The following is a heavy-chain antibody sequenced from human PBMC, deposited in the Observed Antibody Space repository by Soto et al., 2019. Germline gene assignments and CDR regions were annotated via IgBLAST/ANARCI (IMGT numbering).Heavy chain of an antibody. Sequence: VESGGAVVLPGGSLTLSCAPSGFSLRGYAMHWVRQAPGQGLEWVALISHHVRGQYYADSVKGRFTISRDDPKNTLDLELNSRRPEDSAVYYCARVGYCINGVCPAGGLDPWGQGTLVTVSS. CDR3: ARVGYCINGVCPAGGLDP. CDR1: GFSLRGYA. V-gene: IGHV3-30*01. J-gene: IGHJ5*02. CDR2: ISHHVRGQ. D-gene: IGHD2-8*01.